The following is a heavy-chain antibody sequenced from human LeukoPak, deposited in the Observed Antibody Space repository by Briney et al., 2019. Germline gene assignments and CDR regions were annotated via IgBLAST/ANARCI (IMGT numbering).Heavy chain of an antibody. CDR1: GYTFTSYG. J-gene: IGHJ6*04. CDR3: ARDCSGGSCLDGMDV. D-gene: IGHD2-15*01. Sequence: ASVKVSCKASGYTFTSYGISWVRQAPGQGLEWMGWIGAYNGNTNYAQKLQGRVTMTTDTSTSTAYMELRSLRSDDTAVYYCARDCSGGSCLDGMDVWGKGTTVTVSS. CDR2: IGAYNGNT. V-gene: IGHV1-18*04.